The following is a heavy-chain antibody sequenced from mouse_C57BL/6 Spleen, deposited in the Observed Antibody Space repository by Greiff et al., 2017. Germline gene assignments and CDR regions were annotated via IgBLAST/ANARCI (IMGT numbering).Heavy chain of an antibody. D-gene: IGHD3-2*02. J-gene: IGHJ2*01. Sequence: VQLQQSGAELARPGASVKLSCKASGYTFTSYGISWVKQRTGQGLEWIGEIYPRSGNTYYNEKFKGKATLTADKSSSTAYMELRSLTSEDSAVDCCASQGSSGYVWDYWGQGTTLTVSS. CDR1: GYTFTSYG. CDR2: IYPRSGNT. CDR3: ASQGSSGYVWDY. V-gene: IGHV1-81*01.